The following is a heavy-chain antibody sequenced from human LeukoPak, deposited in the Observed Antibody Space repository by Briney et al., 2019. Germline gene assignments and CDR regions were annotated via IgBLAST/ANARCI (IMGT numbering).Heavy chain of an antibody. CDR2: ISYDGSNK. Sequence: GRSLRLSCAASGFTFSSYAMHWVRQAPGKGLEWVAVISYDGSNKYYADSVKGRFTISRDNSKNTLYLQMNSLRAEDTAVYYCARDRNYGMDVWGQGTTVTGSS. CDR1: GFTFSSYA. V-gene: IGHV3-30*04. CDR3: ARDRNYGMDV. J-gene: IGHJ6*02.